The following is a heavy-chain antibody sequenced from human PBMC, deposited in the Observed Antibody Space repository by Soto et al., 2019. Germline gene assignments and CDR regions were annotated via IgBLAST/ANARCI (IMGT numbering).Heavy chain of an antibody. J-gene: IGHJ4*02. CDR3: ARDKITGLFDY. Sequence: PSGTLSLTCAVSGGSISSSNWWSWVRQPPGKGLEWIGEINHSGSTNYNPSLKSRVTISVDTSKNQFSLKLTSVTAADTAVYYCARDKITGLFDYWGQGTLVTVSS. V-gene: IGHV4-4*02. D-gene: IGHD2-8*02. CDR1: GGSISSSNW. CDR2: INHSGST.